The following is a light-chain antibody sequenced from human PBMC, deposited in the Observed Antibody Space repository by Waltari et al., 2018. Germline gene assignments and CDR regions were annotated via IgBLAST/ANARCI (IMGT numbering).Light chain of an antibody. J-gene: IGKJ2*01. CDR2: GAS. CDR3: QQYNNWPFT. CDR1: QSLSSN. Sequence: EIVMTQSPATLSVSPGERATLSCRASQSLSSNLAWYQQKPGQAPRLLIDGASTRATGIPFRFSGSGSRAECTLTISSLQSEDFAVYYCQQYNNWPFTFGQGTKLEIK. V-gene: IGKV3-15*01.